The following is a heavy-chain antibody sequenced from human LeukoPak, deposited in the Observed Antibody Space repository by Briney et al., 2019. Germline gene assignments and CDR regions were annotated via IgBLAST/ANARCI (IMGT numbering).Heavy chain of an antibody. J-gene: IGHJ4*02. CDR3: ARILSKDYFDS. CDR1: GSTSSGYW. V-gene: IGHV3-74*01. CDR2: INSDGSST. Sequence: PGGSLRLSCAPSGSTSSGYWMYCLRQAPGKGLVWVSRINSDGSSTKYADSVKGRFTISRDNAANTLYLQMNSLRVEDTAFYYCARILSKDYFDSWGQGALVTVSS. D-gene: IGHD2-15*01.